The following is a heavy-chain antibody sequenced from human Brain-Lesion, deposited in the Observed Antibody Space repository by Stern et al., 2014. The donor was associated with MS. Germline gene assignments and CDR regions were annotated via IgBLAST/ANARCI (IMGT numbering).Heavy chain of an antibody. CDR1: GGSISSGGYY. CDR2: IFNSGST. CDR3: ARGRVVPGFQYYATDV. V-gene: IGHV4-61*02. Sequence: VQLVESGPGLVKPSQTLSLSCTVSGGSISSGGYYWSWIRQPAGKGLEWIGRIFNSGSTSSKPSLQGRATISIDTSKNQFSLRLNSMTAADTAVYYCARGRVVPGFQYYATDVWGQGTTVIVSS. J-gene: IGHJ6*02. D-gene: IGHD2-2*01.